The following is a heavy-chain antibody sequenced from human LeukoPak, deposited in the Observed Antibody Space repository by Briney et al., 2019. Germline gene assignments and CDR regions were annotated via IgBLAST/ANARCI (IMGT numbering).Heavy chain of an antibody. CDR1: GFTFSTYW. CDR3: ARGGSGLIDY. CDR2: INSDESSR. Sequence: PGGSLRLSCAASGFTFSTYWMHWVRQVPGKGLVWVSRINSDESSRGYADSVKGRFTISRDNAKNTLYLQMDSLRAEDTAAYYCARGGSGLIDYWGQGTLVIVSS. V-gene: IGHV3-74*01. J-gene: IGHJ4*02. D-gene: IGHD3-16*01.